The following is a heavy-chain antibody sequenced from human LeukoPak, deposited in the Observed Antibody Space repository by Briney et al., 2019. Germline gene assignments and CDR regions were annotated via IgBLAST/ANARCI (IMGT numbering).Heavy chain of an antibody. CDR3: AKVPGGGSGYYPDY. D-gene: IGHD3-22*01. CDR2: ITWDGRST. CDR1: GFTFDDCA. J-gene: IGHJ4*02. Sequence: PGGSLRLSCAASGFTFDDCAMHWVRQAPGKGLEWVSLITWDGRSTYYADSVKGRFTISRDNSKNSLYLQMNSRRAEDTALYYCAKVPGGGSGYYPDYWGQGTLVTVSS. V-gene: IGHV3-43D*03.